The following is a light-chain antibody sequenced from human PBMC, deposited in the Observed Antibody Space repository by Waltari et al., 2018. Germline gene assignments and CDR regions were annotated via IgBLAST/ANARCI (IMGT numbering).Light chain of an antibody. Sequence: DIQMTQSPSSRSAAVGDKGTSTCRASQRSSSWLAWYQQKPGKAPKLLIYKASNLQSGVPSRFSGSGSGTDFTLTISNLQPEDFASYYCLQYSSSPLTFGGGTQVEIK. V-gene: IGKV1-5*03. CDR1: QRSSSW. CDR3: LQYSSSPLT. CDR2: KAS. J-gene: IGKJ4*01.